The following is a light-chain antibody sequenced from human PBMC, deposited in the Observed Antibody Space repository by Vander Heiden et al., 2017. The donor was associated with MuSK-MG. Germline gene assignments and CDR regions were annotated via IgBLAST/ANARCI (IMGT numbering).Light chain of an antibody. V-gene: IGKV1-33*01. Sequence: IQLTHSPSSLSASVGDRVTISCQASQDIRSDVDWYQQKPGKAPKLLIYAASNLERGVPSRFGGSGSGTDFTFTISSLQPEDIATYFCRQDDNYPHTFGQGTKVEIK. CDR2: AAS. J-gene: IGKJ4*01. CDR3: RQDDNYPHT. CDR1: QDIRSD.